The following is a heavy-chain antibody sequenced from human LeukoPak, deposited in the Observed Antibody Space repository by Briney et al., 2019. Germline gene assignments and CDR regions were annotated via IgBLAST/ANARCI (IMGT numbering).Heavy chain of an antibody. Sequence: GGSLRLSCAASGFTFSDYYMSRIRQAPGKGLEWVSYISSSGSTIYYADSVKGRFTISRDNAKNSLYLQMNSLRAEDTAVYYCARYRGTMNTAMVPYYFDYWGQGTLVTVSS. J-gene: IGHJ4*02. CDR3: ARYRGTMNTAMVPYYFDY. CDR2: ISSSGSTI. V-gene: IGHV3-11*01. CDR1: GFTFSDYY. D-gene: IGHD5-18*01.